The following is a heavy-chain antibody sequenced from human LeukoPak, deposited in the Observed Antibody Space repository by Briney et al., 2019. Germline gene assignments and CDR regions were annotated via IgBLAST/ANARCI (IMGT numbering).Heavy chain of an antibody. V-gene: IGHV3-20*04. D-gene: IGHD6-6*01. CDR2: INWNGGST. J-gene: IGHJ4*02. CDR1: GFTFDDYG. CDR3: ARIFGSSSVLWAFDY. Sequence: GGSLRLSCAASGFTFDDYGMSWVRQAPGKGLEWVSGINWNGGSTGYADSVKGRFTISRDNAKNSLYLQMNSLRAEDTALYYCARIFGSSSVLWAFDYWGQGTLVTVSS.